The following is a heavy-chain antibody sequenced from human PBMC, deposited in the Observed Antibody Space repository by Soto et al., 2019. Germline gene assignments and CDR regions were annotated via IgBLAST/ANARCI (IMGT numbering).Heavy chain of an antibody. J-gene: IGHJ6*02. CDR2: TYYRSKWYN. D-gene: IGHD6-19*01. Sequence: SQTLSLTCAISGDSVSSNSAACNWIRQSPSRGLEWLGRTYYRSKWYNDYAVSVKSRITINPDTSKNQFSLQLNSVTPEDTAVYYCARDTRYSSGWPGGYYYYYGMDVWGQGTTVTVSS. V-gene: IGHV6-1*01. CDR3: ARDTRYSSGWPGGYYYYYGMDV. CDR1: GDSVSSNSAA.